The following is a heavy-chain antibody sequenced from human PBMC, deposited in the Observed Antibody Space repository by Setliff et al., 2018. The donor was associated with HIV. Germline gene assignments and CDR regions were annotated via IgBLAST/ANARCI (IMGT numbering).Heavy chain of an antibody. J-gene: IGHJ6*04. D-gene: IGHD3-10*01. Sequence: SETLSLTCAVYGGSFSDNYWSWIRQSPGKGLEWIGEINHSGRTKYSPSLRSRVSISVDTSKNQFSLRLNSVTAADTAIYYCTRRGADSYYPRPLDVWGKGTTVTVSS. CDR3: TRRGADSYYPRPLDV. V-gene: IGHV4-34*01. CDR1: GGSFSDNY. CDR2: INHSGRT.